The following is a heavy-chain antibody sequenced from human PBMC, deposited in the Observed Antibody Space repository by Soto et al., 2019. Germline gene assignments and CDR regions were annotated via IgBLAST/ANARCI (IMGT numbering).Heavy chain of an antibody. CDR1: GFTFRSFT. D-gene: IGHD6-13*01. V-gene: IGHV3-21*01. CDR2: ISSNSAYI. Sequence: GGTLGLSCAAPGFTFRSFTMNWVRQAPGKGLEWVSTISSNSAYIYYTDALRGRFTISRDNAKNSLHLQMNSLRAEDTAVYYCTRDASIDRRARSWSHPCCTGPLRSLS. J-gene: IGHJ5*02. CDR3: TRDASIDRRARSWSHP.